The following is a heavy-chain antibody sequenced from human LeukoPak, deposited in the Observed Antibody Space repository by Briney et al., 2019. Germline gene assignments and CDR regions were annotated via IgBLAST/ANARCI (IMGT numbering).Heavy chain of an antibody. V-gene: IGHV3-9*01. D-gene: IGHD6-19*01. CDR1: GFTFDDYA. J-gene: IGHJ4*02. CDR3: AKEGPAVAGTPSGFDY. Sequence: PGRSLRLSCAASGFTFDDYAMHWVRQAPGKGLEWVSGISWNSGSIGYADSVKGRFTISRDNAKNSLYLQMNSLRAEDTALYYCAKEGPAVAGTPSGFDYWGQGTLVTVSS. CDR2: ISWNSGSI.